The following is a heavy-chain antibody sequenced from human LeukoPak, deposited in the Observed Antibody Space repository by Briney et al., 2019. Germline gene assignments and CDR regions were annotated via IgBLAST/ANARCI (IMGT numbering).Heavy chain of an antibody. CDR1: GGSISSSSYY. CDR3: ASPGVGEFDY. D-gene: IGHD3-10*01. J-gene: IGHJ4*02. V-gene: IGHV4-39*07. Sequence: SETLSLTCTVSGGSISSSSYYWGWIRQPPGKGLEWIGEINHSGSTNYNPSLKSRVTISVDTSKNQFSLKLSSVTAADTAVYYCASPGVGEFDYWGQGTLVTVSS. CDR2: INHSGST.